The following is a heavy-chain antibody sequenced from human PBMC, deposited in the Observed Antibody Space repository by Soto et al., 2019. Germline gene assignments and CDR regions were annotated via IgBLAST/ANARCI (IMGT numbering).Heavy chain of an antibody. CDR2: IYYSEST. V-gene: IGHV4-31*03. CDR3: ATPRGGNYAWGAFDI. Sequence: SATRSLTCTVSGGSMSSGVYYWTWIRQHPGKGLEWIGYIYYSESTYYNPSLKSRVTISVDTSKNQFSLKLSSVTAADTAVYYCATPRGGNYAWGAFDIWGQGTMVTVSS. J-gene: IGHJ3*02. D-gene: IGHD1-7*01. CDR1: GGSMSSGVYY.